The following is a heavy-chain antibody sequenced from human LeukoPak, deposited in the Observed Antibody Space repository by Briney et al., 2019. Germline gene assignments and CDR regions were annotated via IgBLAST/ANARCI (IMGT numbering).Heavy chain of an antibody. V-gene: IGHV4-61*01. Sequence: SETLPLTCIDSGGSIPTSWYYRLWIRQPPGKGLEWIGYIYYSGSTNYNPSLKSRVTISVDTSKNQFSLKLSSVTAADTAVYYCARVLLRFPSSCFDTWGQGTMVTVSS. CDR3: ARVLLRFPSSCFDT. D-gene: IGHD5/OR15-5a*01. J-gene: IGHJ5*02. CDR1: GGSIPTSWYY. CDR2: IYYSGST.